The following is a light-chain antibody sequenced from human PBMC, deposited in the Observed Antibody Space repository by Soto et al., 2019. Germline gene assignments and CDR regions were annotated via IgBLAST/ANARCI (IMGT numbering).Light chain of an antibody. CDR3: QKYNSYPIP. J-gene: IGKJ5*01. CDR1: QSISSW. Sequence: DIQMTQSPSTLSASVGDRVTITCRASQSISSWLAWYQQKPGKAPKLLIYKASSLESGVPSRFSGSGSGTEFTLTISSLQPDDCATYYCQKYNSYPIPFGQGTRLEIK. CDR2: KAS. V-gene: IGKV1-5*03.